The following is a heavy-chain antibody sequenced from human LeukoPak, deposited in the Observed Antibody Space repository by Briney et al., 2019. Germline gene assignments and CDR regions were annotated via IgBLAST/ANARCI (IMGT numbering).Heavy chain of an antibody. CDR2: ISGSGAGT. V-gene: IGHV3-23*01. J-gene: IGHJ4*02. CDR1: GFTFSSYA. CDR3: AKGPYDSSFFDY. Sequence: PGGSLRLSSAASGFTFSSYAMSWVRQAPGKGLEWVSTISGSGAGTYYADSVKGRFTISRDNSNNTLYLQMNSLRAEDTAVYYCAKGPYDSSFFDYWGQGTLVTVSS. D-gene: IGHD3-22*01.